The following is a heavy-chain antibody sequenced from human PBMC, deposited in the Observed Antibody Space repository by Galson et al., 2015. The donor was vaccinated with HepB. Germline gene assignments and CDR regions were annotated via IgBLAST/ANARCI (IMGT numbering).Heavy chain of an antibody. CDR2: FDPEDGET. J-gene: IGHJ4*02. D-gene: IGHD1-26*01. V-gene: IGHV1-24*01. Sequence: SVKVSCKVSGYTLTELSMHWVRQAPGKGLEWMGGFDPEDGETIYAQKFQGRVTMTEDTSTDTAYMELSSLRSEDTAVYYCATRRIVGATNGFDYWGQGTLVTVSS. CDR1: GYTLTELS. CDR3: ATRRIVGATNGFDY.